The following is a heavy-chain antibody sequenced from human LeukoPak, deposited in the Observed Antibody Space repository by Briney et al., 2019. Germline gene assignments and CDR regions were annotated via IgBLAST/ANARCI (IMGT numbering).Heavy chain of an antibody. Sequence: GGSLRLSFATSGFTLSTYWMTWVRQAPGKGPEWVANIRHDGSEKNYVDSVKGRFTISRDNAKNSLYLQMNSLRAEDTAVYYCARVGFYYDRAPLPDAFDIWGQGTMVTVSS. CDR1: GFTLSTYW. CDR2: IRHDGSEK. CDR3: ARVGFYYDRAPLPDAFDI. J-gene: IGHJ3*02. V-gene: IGHV3-7*03. D-gene: IGHD3-22*01.